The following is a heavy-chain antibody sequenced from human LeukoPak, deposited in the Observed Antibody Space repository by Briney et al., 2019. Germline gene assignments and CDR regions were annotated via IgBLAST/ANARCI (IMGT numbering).Heavy chain of an antibody. J-gene: IGHJ4*02. CDR2: INSDGSST. D-gene: IGHD3-3*01. CDR1: GFTFSSYW. V-gene: IGHV3-74*01. Sequence: QPGGSLRLSCAASGFTFSSYWMHWVRQAPGKGLVWVSRINSDGSSTSYADSVKGRFTISRDNAKNTLYLQMNSLRAEDTAVYYCARGNRFLEWLSTYVDYWGQGTLVTVSS. CDR3: ARGNRFLEWLSTYVDY.